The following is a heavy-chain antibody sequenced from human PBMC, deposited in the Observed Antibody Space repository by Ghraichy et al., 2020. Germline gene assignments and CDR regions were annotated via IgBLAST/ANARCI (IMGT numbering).Heavy chain of an antibody. V-gene: IGHV1-24*01. D-gene: IGHD2-2*01. CDR2: FDPEDGET. CDR3: ATVMFCSSTSCYPGYYFDY. CDR1: GYTLTELS. J-gene: IGHJ4*02. Sequence: ASVKVSCKVSGYTLTELSMHWVRQAPGKGLEWMGGFDPEDGETIYAQKFQGRVTMTEDTSTDTAYMELSSLRSEDTAVYYCATVMFCSSTSCYPGYYFDYWGQGTLVTVSS.